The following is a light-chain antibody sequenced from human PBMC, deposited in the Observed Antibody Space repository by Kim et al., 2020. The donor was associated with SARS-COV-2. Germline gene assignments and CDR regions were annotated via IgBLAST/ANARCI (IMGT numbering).Light chain of an antibody. V-gene: IGKV3-20*01. CDR3: QQYGGSPLYS. CDR1: QNVDSAS. Sequence: GQRATPSCRASQNVDSASLAWYQQKPGQAPRLLIYATSTRATGIPDRCSGSGSGTDFPLTINRLETEDFAVYYCQQYGGSPLYSFGQGTKLEI. J-gene: IGKJ2*03. CDR2: ATS.